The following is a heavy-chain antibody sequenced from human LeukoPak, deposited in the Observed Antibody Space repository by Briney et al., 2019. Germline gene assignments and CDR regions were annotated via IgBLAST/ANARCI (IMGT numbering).Heavy chain of an antibody. CDR3: ARENSYGLNWFDP. Sequence: GGSLRLSCAASGFTFSSYGMHWVRQAPGKGLEWVAVIWYDGSNKYYADSVKGRFTISRDNSKNTLYLQMNSLRAEDTAVYYCARENSYGLNWFDPWGQGTLVTVSS. CDR1: GFTFSSYG. D-gene: IGHD5-18*01. CDR2: IWYDGSNK. V-gene: IGHV3-33*01. J-gene: IGHJ5*02.